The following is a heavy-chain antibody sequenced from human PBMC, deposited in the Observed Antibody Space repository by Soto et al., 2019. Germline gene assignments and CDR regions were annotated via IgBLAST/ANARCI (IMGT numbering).Heavy chain of an antibody. J-gene: IGHJ6*02. CDR1: GGSISIYY. D-gene: IGHD3-16*02. CDR2: IYTSGST. V-gene: IGHV4-4*07. Sequence: PSETLSLTCTVSGGSISIYYWSWIRHPAGKGLEWIGRIYTSGSTNYNPSLKSRVTMSVDTSKNQFSLKLSSVTAADTAVYYCARDLMITFGGVIVTQGGMDVWGQGTTVTVSS. CDR3: ARDLMITFGGVIVTQGGMDV.